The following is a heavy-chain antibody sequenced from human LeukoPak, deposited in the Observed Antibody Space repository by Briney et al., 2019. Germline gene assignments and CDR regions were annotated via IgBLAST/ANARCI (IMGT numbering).Heavy chain of an antibody. J-gene: IGHJ4*02. CDR1: GYTFTSYY. Sequence: ASVKVSCKASGYTFTSYYMHWVRQAPGQGLEWMGIINPSGGSTSYAQKFQGRVTMTRDTSTSTVYMELSSLRPEDTAVYYCARAKKHIAVAGEFDYWGQGTLVTVSS. CDR3: ARAKKHIAVAGEFDY. V-gene: IGHV1-46*01. CDR2: INPSGGST. D-gene: IGHD6-19*01.